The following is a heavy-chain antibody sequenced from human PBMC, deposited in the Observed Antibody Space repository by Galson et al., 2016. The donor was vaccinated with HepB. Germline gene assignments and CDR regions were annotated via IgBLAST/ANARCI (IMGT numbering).Heavy chain of an antibody. CDR3: AIDPSQWHDLLFGN. CDR2: ICGRCGDM. V-gene: IGHV3-23*01. J-gene: IGHJ4*02. D-gene: IGHD6-19*01. CDR1: GFTFDKYG. Sequence: SLRLSCAASGFTFDKYGMPWFRQAPGKGLEWASTICGRCGDMDYADSVKGRFTISRDDSKNTLYLHMNSLRVEDTAIYYCAIDPSQWHDLLFGNWAQGTLVTVSA.